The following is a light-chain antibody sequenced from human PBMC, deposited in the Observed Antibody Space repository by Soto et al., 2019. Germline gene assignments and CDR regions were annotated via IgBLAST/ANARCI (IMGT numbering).Light chain of an antibody. J-gene: IGKJ4*01. CDR1: QSVAGN. Sequence: EIVMTQSPATLSVSPGETATLSCRASQSVAGNLAWYQQKPGQPPRLLIYGVSTRATGAPARFSGSGSETDFSLTISSLQIEDFALYYCQQSNNWPPLTFGGGTKVDNK. CDR3: QQSNNWPPLT. CDR2: GVS. V-gene: IGKV3-15*01.